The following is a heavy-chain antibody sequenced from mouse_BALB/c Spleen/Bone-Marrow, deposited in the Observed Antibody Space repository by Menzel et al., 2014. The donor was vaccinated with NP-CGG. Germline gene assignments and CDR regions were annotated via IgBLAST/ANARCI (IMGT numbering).Heavy chain of an antibody. CDR3: ARGMPYHPMDF. Sequence: VQLQQSGAELVKPGASVKLSCTASGFNIKDTYMHWVKQRPEQGLEWIGRIDPANGNTKFAPKFQGKATITADTSSNTAYLHLSSLTSEDTAVYYCARGMPYHPMDFWGQGTSVTVSS. CDR1: GFNIKDTY. J-gene: IGHJ4*01. V-gene: IGHV14-3*02. CDR2: IDPANGNT.